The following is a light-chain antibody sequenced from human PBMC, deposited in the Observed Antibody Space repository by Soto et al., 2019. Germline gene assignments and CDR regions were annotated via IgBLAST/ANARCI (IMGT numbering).Light chain of an antibody. CDR1: SSDAGDYKS. Sequence: ALTQPASVSGSPGQSITISCSGTSSDAGDYKSVSWYQQHPGKAPKLMIFDVSYRPSGISNRFSGSKSGDTASLTISGLQAEDEADYYCSSYTTSSTWVFGGGTKLTVL. CDR2: DVS. J-gene: IGLJ3*02. V-gene: IGLV2-14*03. CDR3: SSYTTSSTWV.